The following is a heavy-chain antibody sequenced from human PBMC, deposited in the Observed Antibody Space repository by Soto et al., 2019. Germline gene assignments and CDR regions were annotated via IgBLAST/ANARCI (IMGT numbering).Heavy chain of an antibody. D-gene: IGHD5-18*01. Sequence: QVQLVESGGGVVQPGRSLRLSCAASGFTFSNYGMHWVRQAPGKGLEWVAVISYDGSTKYYADSVKGRFTISRDNSKNTLYLQMNSLRAEDTAVYYCAKEDQDTAMATGGYYFDYWGQGTLVTVSS. J-gene: IGHJ4*02. V-gene: IGHV3-30*18. CDR3: AKEDQDTAMATGGYYFDY. CDR1: GFTFSNYG. CDR2: ISYDGSTK.